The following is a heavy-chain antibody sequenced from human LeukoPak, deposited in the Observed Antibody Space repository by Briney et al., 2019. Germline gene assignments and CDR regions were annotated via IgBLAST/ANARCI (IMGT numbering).Heavy chain of an antibody. J-gene: IGHJ5*02. Sequence: PSETLSLTCTVSGGSIRSHYWSWIRQPPGEGLEWIGYMHHSGSTKHNPYLKSRVTISVDTSKSQFSLKLSSVTAADTAVYYCARHAAVEGSSGWSPLWWFDPWGQGTLVTVSS. V-gene: IGHV4-59*08. CDR2: MHHSGST. CDR1: GGSIRSHY. CDR3: ARHAAVEGSSGWSPLWWFDP. D-gene: IGHD6-19*01.